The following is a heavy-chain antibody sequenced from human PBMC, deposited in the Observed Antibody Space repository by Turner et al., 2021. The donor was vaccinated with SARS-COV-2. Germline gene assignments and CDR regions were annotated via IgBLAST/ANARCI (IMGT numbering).Heavy chain of an antibody. CDR3: AGDEEGIAAAYYVAMDV. CDR1: GSTVSTYT. Sequence: QLPLVQSGAEVKKPGSSVKVSCNASGSTVSTYTFSWLRQDPGQGLEWMGRIILSLGITTYAQKCQGRVTMTADKSTSTAYMGLSSLRSEDTAVYYCAGDEEGIAAAYYVAMDVWGQGTTVTVSS. J-gene: IGHJ6*02. V-gene: IGHV1-69*02. D-gene: IGHD6-13*01. CDR2: IILSLGIT.